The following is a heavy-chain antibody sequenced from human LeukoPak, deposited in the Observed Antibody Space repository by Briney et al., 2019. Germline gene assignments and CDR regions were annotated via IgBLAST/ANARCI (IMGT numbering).Heavy chain of an antibody. J-gene: IGHJ4*02. Sequence: PSETLSLTCSVSGGSISGYFWSWIRQPAGKGLEWIGRIYASGSTNYNPSLKSRVIMSVDTSKNQFSLKLTSVTAADTAVYYCARGQVGVYCGGDCYDYWGQGTLVTVSS. D-gene: IGHD2-21*02. CDR1: GGSISGYF. V-gene: IGHV4-4*07. CDR3: ARGQVGVYCGGDCYDY. CDR2: IYASGST.